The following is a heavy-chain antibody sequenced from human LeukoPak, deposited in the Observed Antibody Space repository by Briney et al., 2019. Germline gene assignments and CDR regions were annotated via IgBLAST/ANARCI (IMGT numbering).Heavy chain of an antibody. V-gene: IGHV3-30*02. CDR3: AKAHTASLSRGYLDY. CDR1: GFTFITDG. D-gene: IGHD3-16*01. Sequence: GGSLGLACAASGFTFITDGMHWGRQVPGRGLEWLAFIHYDGSKNYYADSVKGRFTISRDNSKNTLYLQMSSLRPEDTAVYYCAKAHTASLSRGYLDYWGQGTLVTVSS. J-gene: IGHJ4*02. CDR2: IHYDGSKN.